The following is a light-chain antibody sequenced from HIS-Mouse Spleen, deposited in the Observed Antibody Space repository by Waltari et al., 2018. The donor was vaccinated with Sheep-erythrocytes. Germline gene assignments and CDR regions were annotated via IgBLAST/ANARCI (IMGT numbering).Light chain of an antibody. Sequence: QSALTQPASVSGSPGPSITISCTGTSRDVGSYNLVSWYQQHPGKAPKLMIYEVSKRPSGVPDRFSGSKSDNTASLTVSGLQAEDEADYYCSSYAGSNNLVFGGGTKLTVL. J-gene: IGLJ2*01. CDR3: SSYAGSNNLV. V-gene: IGLV2-8*01. CDR1: SRDVGSYNL. CDR2: EVS.